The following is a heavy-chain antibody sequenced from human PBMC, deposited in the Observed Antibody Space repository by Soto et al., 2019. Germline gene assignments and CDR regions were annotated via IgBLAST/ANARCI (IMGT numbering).Heavy chain of an antibody. J-gene: IGHJ4*02. Sequence: PSETLSLTCAVSGASISDNWWSWVRQPPGKGLEWIGEIYHSVTTTYNPSLKSRVIISVDKSASQISLTLNSVTAADTAIYYCARHVAVPRTRGFDYWGQGTPVTVSS. CDR1: GASISDNW. CDR3: ARHVAVPRTRGFDY. D-gene: IGHD2-15*01. V-gene: IGHV4-4*02. CDR2: IYHSVTT.